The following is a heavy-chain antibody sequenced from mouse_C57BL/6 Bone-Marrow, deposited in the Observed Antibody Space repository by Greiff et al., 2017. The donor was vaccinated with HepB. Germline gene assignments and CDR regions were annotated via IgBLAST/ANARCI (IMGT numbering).Heavy chain of an antibody. CDR1: GYTFTSYW. J-gene: IGHJ3*01. D-gene: IGHD1-1*01. CDR2: IDPSDSDT. CDR3: AGSSWFAD. V-gene: IGHV1-50*01. Sequence: VQLQQPGAELVKPGASVKLSCKASGYTFTSYWMQWVKQRPGQGLEWIGEIDPSDSDTNYNQKFKGKATLTVDTSSSTAYMQLSSLTSEDSAVYYCAGSSWFADWGQGTLVTVSA.